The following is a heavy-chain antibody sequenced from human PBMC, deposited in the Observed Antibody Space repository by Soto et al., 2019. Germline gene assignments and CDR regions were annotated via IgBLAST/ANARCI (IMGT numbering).Heavy chain of an antibody. CDR3: ASRRSRGRALLFDP. CDR2: IYYTGTT. J-gene: IGHJ5*02. CDR1: GGSMSSDY. Sequence: SETLSVTCTVSGGSMSSDYWSWFRQPPGKGLEWIGYIYYTGTTNYFPSLKSRATISVDTSKNQFSLKLSSVTAADTAVYYCASRRSRGRALLFDPWGQGTLVTVS. D-gene: IGHD1-26*01. V-gene: IGHV4-59*08.